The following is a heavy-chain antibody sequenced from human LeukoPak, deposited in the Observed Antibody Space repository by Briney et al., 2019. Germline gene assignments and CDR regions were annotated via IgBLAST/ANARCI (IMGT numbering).Heavy chain of an antibody. CDR2: ISYDGSNK. CDR3: AKDSDCNGGSCLDY. Sequence: GGSLRLSCAASGFTFSSYGMHWVRQAPGKGLEWVAVISYDGSNKYYADSVKGRFTISRDNSKNTLYLQMNSLRAEDTAVYYCAKDSDCNGGSCLDYWGQGTLVTVSS. V-gene: IGHV3-30*18. J-gene: IGHJ4*02. D-gene: IGHD2-15*01. CDR1: GFTFSSYG.